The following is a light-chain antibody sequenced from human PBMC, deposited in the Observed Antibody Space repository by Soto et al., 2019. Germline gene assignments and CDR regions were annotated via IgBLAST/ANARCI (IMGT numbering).Light chain of an antibody. Sequence: QSVLTQPASVSGSPGQSITISRTGTSSDVGGHNSVSWYRQDPGKAPKLMIYDVSNRPSGVSDRFSGSKSGNTASLTISGLQIEDEADYYCSSFTSSVTYVFGTGTKVTVL. CDR3: SSFTSSVTYV. V-gene: IGLV2-14*01. CDR1: SSDVGGHNS. J-gene: IGLJ1*01. CDR2: DVS.